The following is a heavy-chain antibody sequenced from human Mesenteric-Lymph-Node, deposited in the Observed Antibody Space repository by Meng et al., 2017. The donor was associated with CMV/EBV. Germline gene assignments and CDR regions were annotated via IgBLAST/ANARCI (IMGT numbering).Heavy chain of an antibody. J-gene: IGHJ4*02. CDR2: IGNTVGPI. V-gene: IGHV3-11*01. CDR1: GFTFSNAW. Sequence: GGSLRLSCAAPGFTFSNAWMSWVRQAPGKGLEWVPYIGNTVGPISYADSVKGRFTISRDNAKNSLYLQMNSLRAEDTAVYYCARGWRFGGPHYFDYWGQGTLVTVSS. D-gene: IGHD3-10*01. CDR3: ARGWRFGGPHYFDY.